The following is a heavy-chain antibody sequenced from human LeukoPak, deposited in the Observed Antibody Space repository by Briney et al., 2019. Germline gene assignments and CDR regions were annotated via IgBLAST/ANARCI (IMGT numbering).Heavy chain of an antibody. CDR3: ARAPDPEHYYYYMDV. V-gene: IGHV4-59*08. J-gene: IGHJ6*03. Sequence: SETLSLTCTVSGGSISTHYWTWMRQPPGKGLEWIGYIWHSGRTNYNSSLKSRLIISLDTSKNQFSLKLTSVTAADTAVYYCARAPDPEHYYYYMDVWGKGTMVTVSS. CDR2: IWHSGRT. CDR1: GGSISTHY. D-gene: IGHD1-14*01.